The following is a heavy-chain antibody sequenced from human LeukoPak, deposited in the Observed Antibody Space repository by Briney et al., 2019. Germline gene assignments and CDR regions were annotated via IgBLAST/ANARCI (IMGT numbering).Heavy chain of an antibody. CDR3: TRGDGSGSY. V-gene: IGHV3-49*04. Sequence: GGSLRLSCTASGFTFGDYALSWVRQAPSKGEDWIGFIRSKTSGGTTEYAASVKGRFTILRDDSKSIAYLQINSLKTEDTAVYYCTRGDGSGSYWGQGTLFTVS. J-gene: IGHJ4*02. D-gene: IGHD1-26*01. CDR1: GFTFGDYA. CDR2: IRSKTSGGTT.